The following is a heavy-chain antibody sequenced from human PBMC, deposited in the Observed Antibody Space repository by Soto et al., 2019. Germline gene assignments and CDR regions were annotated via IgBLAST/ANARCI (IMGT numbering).Heavy chain of an antibody. J-gene: IGHJ4*02. Sequence: PGGSLRLSCAAPGFTFSSYAMHWVRQAPGKGLEWVAVISYDGSNKYYADSVKGRFTISRDNSKNTLYLQMNSLRAEDTAVYYCARDEGIAAGLDYWGQGTLVTVSS. CDR1: GFTFSSYA. CDR3: ARDEGIAAGLDY. V-gene: IGHV3-30-3*01. CDR2: ISYDGSNK. D-gene: IGHD6-13*01.